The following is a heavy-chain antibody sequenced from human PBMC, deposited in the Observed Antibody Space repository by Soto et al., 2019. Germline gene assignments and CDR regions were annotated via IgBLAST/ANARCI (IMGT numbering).Heavy chain of an antibody. V-gene: IGHV4-59*01. CDR3: ARAIKLGIFDY. J-gene: IGHJ4*02. D-gene: IGHD7-27*01. CDR1: SPSISSYY. CDR2: IYYSGST. Sequence: RSQTLSLTCTLSSPSISSYYWSWIRQHPGKGLEWIGYIYYSGSTNYNPSLKSRVTISVDTTKNQFSLKLSSVTAADTAVYYCARAIKLGIFDYWGQGTLVTVSS.